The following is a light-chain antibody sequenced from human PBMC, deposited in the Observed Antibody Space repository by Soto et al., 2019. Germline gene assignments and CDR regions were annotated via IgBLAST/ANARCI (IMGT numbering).Light chain of an antibody. V-gene: IGLV2-23*02. J-gene: IGLJ2*01. CDR1: SSDVGSYNL. Sequence: QSALTQPASVSGSPGQSITISCTGTSSDVGSYNLVSWYQQHPGKAPKLMIYEVSKRPSGVSNRFSGSKSGNTASLTISGLQAEDEGDYYCCSYAGSLFGGGTKLTVL. CDR3: CSYAGSL. CDR2: EVS.